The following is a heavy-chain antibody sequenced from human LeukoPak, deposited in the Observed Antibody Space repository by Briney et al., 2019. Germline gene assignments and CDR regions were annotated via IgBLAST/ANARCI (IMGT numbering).Heavy chain of an antibody. V-gene: IGHV5-51*01. CDR1: GYSFGNHW. CDR2: IYPGDSDT. D-gene: IGHD3-22*01. Sequence: PGESLRISCKGSGYSFGNHWIGWVRQMPGKGLEWMGIIYPGDSDTRYSPSFQGQVTISADKSITAAYLQWSSLKSSDTAMYYCARHSSSSGYYYFDSWGQGTLVTVSS. CDR3: ARHSSSSGYYYFDS. J-gene: IGHJ4*02.